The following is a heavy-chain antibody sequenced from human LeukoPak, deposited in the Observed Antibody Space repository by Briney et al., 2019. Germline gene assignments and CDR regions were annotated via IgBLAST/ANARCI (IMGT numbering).Heavy chain of an antibody. V-gene: IGHV3-21*01. D-gene: IGHD3-16*02. CDR3: ARPTSYDYVWGSYRLDY. CDR2: ISSGSSNI. CDR1: GFTFSRYT. Sequence: GGSLRLSCAASGFTFSRYTMNWVRQAPGKGLEWVSSISSGSSNIHYADSVKGRFTISRDNAKNSLYLQMNSLRAEDTAVYYCARPTSYDYVWGSYRLDYWGQGTLVTVSS. J-gene: IGHJ4*02.